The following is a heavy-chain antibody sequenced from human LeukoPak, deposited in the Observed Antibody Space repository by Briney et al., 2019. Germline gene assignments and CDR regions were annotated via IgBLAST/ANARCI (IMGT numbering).Heavy chain of an antibody. V-gene: IGHV1-69*05. CDR3: ARETGAPYAFDI. CDR1: GGTFSSYA. D-gene: IGHD1-1*01. CDR2: IIPIFGTA. Sequence: GSSVTVSCKASGGTFSSYAISWVRQAPGQGLEWMGGIIPIFGTANYVQKFQGRVTITTDESTSTAYMELSSLRSEDTAVYYCARETGAPYAFDIWGQGTMVTVSS. J-gene: IGHJ3*02.